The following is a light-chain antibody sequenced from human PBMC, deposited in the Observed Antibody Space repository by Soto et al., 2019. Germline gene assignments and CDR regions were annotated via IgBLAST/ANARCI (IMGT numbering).Light chain of an antibody. CDR3: QQYQSYPLT. Sequence: DIQMTQSPSSLFASVGDTVSITCRASLGINSWLAWFQQKPEKAPKSLIYGASTLQSGVPSRFSGSGSGTEFTLTISSLQPEDFATYYCQQYQSYPLTFGGGTKVEIK. CDR1: LGINSW. V-gene: IGKV1D-16*01. CDR2: GAS. J-gene: IGKJ4*01.